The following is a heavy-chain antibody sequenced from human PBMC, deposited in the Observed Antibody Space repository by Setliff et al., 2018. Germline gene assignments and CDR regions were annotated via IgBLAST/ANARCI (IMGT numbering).Heavy chain of an antibody. D-gene: IGHD6-13*01. Sequence: PSETLSLTCIVSGGSINTNYYYWGWVRQPPGKGLEWIGTVSFSGSTYFNPSLKSRATILRDTSTNQFSLKLTSVTATDTAMYYCARIGPSNWGIRGYNWLDPWGQGTLVTVSS. CDR1: GGSINTNYYY. CDR2: VSFSGST. J-gene: IGHJ5*02. V-gene: IGHV4-39*07. CDR3: ARIGPSNWGIRGYNWLDP.